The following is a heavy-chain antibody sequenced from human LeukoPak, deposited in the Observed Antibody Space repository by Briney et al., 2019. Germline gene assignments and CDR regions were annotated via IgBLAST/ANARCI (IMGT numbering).Heavy chain of an antibody. CDR3: ARVEYGSGSYYSRVDP. CDR2: IYDSGST. V-gene: IGHV4-59*01. Sequence: SETLSLTCTVSGGSISSYYWSWIRQPPGKGLEWIGYIYDSGSTNYNPSLKSRVTISVDTSKNQFSLKLSSVTAADTAVYYCARVEYGSGSYYSRVDPWGQGTLVTVSS. J-gene: IGHJ5*02. D-gene: IGHD3-10*01. CDR1: GGSISSYY.